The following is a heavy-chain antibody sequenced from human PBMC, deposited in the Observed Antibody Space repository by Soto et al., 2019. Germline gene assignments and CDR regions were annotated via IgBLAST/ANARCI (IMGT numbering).Heavy chain of an antibody. CDR3: GRCRDYGEPAECDY. CDR2: KWYDGSNK. Sequence: QVQLVESGGGVVQPGRSLRLSCAASGFTFSSYGMHWVRKAPAKGLEWVAVKWYDGSNKYYAHSAKGRFTISKDNSKNTLYLQMNSVIVEDTAGYYCGRCRDYGEPAECDYWGQGTLVTVSS. CDR1: GFTFSSYG. D-gene: IGHD2-2*01. J-gene: IGHJ4*02. V-gene: IGHV3-33*01.